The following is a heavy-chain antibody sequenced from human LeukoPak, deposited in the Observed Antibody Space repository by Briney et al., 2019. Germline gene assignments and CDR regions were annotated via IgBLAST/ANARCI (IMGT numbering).Heavy chain of an antibody. Sequence: GGSLRLSCAASGFTFDDYAMHWVRQAPGKGLEWVSGISWNSNSIGYADSVKGRFTISRDNAKNSLYLQMNSLRAEDTALYYCAKDDYYGSGREGVIDYWGQGTLVTVSS. CDR3: AKDDYYGSGREGVIDY. V-gene: IGHV3-9*01. CDR2: ISWNSNSI. D-gene: IGHD3-10*01. J-gene: IGHJ4*02. CDR1: GFTFDDYA.